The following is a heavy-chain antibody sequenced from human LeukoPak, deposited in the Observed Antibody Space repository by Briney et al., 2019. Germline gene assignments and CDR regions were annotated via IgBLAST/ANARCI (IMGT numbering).Heavy chain of an antibody. Sequence: PGRSLRLSCAASGFTFSSYGMHWVRQAPGKGLEWVAVIWYDGSNKYYADSVKGRFTISRDNSKNTLYLQMNSLRAEDTAVYYCASSSGWSTYYFDYWGQGTLVTVSS. CDR1: GFTFSSYG. J-gene: IGHJ4*02. CDR2: IWYDGSNK. V-gene: IGHV3-33*01. CDR3: ASSSGWSTYYFDY. D-gene: IGHD6-19*01.